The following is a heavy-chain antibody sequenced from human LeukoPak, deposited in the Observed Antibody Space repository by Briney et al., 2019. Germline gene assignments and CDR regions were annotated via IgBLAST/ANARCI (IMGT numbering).Heavy chain of an antibody. CDR2: ISAYNGNT. CDR3: ARDLGELEWSYYFDY. J-gene: IGHJ4*02. Sequence: ASVKVSCKASGYTFTSYGINWVRQAPGQGLEWMGWISAYNGNTNYAQKLQGRVTMTTDTSTSTAYMELRSLRSDDTAVYYCARDLGELEWSYYFDYWGQGTLVTVSS. CDR1: GYTFTSYG. D-gene: IGHD1-1*01. V-gene: IGHV1-18*01.